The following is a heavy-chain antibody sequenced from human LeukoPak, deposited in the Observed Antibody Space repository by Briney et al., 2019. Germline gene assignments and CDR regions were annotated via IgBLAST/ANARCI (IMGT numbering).Heavy chain of an antibody. D-gene: IGHD6-19*01. CDR1: GFTFSSYA. CDR3: ARDPTPQQWLLRRFDY. CDR2: ISYDGSNK. V-gene: IGHV3-30-3*01. J-gene: IGHJ4*02. Sequence: GGSLRLSCAASGFTFSSYAMHWVRQAPGKGLEWVAVISYDGSNKYYADSVKGRFTISRDNSKNTLYLQMNSLRAEDTAVYYCARDPTPQQWLLRRFDYWGQGALVTVSS.